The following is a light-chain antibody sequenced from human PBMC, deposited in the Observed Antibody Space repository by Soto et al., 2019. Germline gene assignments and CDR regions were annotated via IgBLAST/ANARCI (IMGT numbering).Light chain of an antibody. CDR3: QHYVTWPLA. CDR2: DTS. Sequence: EVVMTQSPATLSVSPGERATVSCRASRGIGSTLAWYQQKPGQTPRLLIYDTSTRATGVPARFIGSASGTEFTLTITSLQSEDFALYYCQHYVTWPLAFGGGTRVENK. V-gene: IGKV3-15*01. CDR1: RGIGST. J-gene: IGKJ4*01.